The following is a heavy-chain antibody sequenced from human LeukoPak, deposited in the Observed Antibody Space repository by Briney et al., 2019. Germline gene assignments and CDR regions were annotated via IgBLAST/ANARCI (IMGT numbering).Heavy chain of an antibody. CDR3: ARDYGGNGGMDV. V-gene: IGHV4-31*03. Sequence: SETLSLTCTVSGGSISSGGYYWSWIRQHPGKGLEWIGYIYYSGSTYYNPSLKSRVTISVDTSKNQFSLKLSSVTAADTAVYYCARDYGGNGGMDVWGKGTTDTVSS. D-gene: IGHD4-23*01. CDR2: IYYSGST. J-gene: IGHJ6*03. CDR1: GGSISSGGYY.